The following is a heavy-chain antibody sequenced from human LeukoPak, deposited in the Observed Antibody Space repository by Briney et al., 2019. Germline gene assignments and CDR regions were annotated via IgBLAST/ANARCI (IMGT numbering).Heavy chain of an antibody. CDR3: AREEKGYSGSYSPDAFDI. CDR2: INPSGGST. D-gene: IGHD1-26*01. V-gene: IGHV1-46*01. Sequence: ASVKVSCKASGGTFSSYAISWVRQAPGQGLEWMGIINPSGGSTSYAQKFQGRVTMTRDTSTSTVYMELSSLRSEDTAVYYCAREEKGYSGSYSPDAFDIWGQGTMVTVSS. CDR1: GGTFSSYA. J-gene: IGHJ3*02.